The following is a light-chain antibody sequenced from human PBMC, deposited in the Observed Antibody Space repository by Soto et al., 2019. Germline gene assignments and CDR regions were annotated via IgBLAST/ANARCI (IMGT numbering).Light chain of an antibody. CDR1: QSVSSY. Sequence: EIVLIQSPATLSLSPGERATLSCRASQSVSSYLAWYQQKPGQAPRLPIYDASNRATGIPARFSGSGSGTDFTLTISSLEPEDFAVYYCQQRSNWPPTFGGGTKVDIK. V-gene: IGKV3-11*01. CDR2: DAS. CDR3: QQRSNWPPT. J-gene: IGKJ4*01.